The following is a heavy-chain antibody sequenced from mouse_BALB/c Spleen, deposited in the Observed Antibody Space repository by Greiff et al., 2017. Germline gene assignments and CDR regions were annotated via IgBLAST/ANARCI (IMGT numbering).Heavy chain of an antibody. CDR3: ARNYYGSSYGWYFDG. V-gene: IGHV1-82*01. D-gene: IGHD1-1*01. Sequence: VQLQQSGPELVKPGASVKISCKASGYAFSSSWMNWVKQRPGQGLEWIGRIYPGDGDTNYNGKFKGKATLTADKSSSTAYMQLSSLTSVDSAVYFCARNYYGSSYGWYFDGWGAGTTVTVSS. J-gene: IGHJ1*01. CDR1: GYAFSSSW. CDR2: IYPGDGDT.